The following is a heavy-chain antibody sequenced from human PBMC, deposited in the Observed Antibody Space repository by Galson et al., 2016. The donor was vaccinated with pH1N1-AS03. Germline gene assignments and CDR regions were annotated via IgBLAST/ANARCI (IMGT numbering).Heavy chain of an antibody. V-gene: IGHV6-1*01. D-gene: IGHD1-26*01. Sequence: CAISGDSVSSNTAAWNWIRQSPSRGLEGLGRTYYRSKWYKWYNDYAVSVESRITINPDTSKNQFSLQLNSVTPEDTAVYYCARDHLGAGPAFDYWGQGTLVTVSS. CDR3: ARDHLGAGPAFDY. J-gene: IGHJ4*02. CDR2: TYYRSKWYKWYN. CDR1: GDSVSSNTAA.